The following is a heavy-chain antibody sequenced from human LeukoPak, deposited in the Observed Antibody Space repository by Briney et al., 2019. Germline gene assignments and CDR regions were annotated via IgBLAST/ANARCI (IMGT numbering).Heavy chain of an antibody. CDR1: GFIFSSYW. CDR3: ARTQCISTRCSHYFDS. V-gene: IGHV3-7*05. CDR2: IKQDGSDK. Sequence: GGSLRLSCAASGFIFSSYWMSWVRQAPGKGLEWVANIKQDGSDKYYMDSVKGRLTISRDNSKNSLYLQMDSLRAEDTAVYYCARTQCISTRCSHYFDSWGQGTLVTVSS. J-gene: IGHJ4*02. D-gene: IGHD2-2*01.